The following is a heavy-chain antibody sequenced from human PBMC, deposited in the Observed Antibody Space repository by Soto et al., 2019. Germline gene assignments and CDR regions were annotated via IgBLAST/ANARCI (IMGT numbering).Heavy chain of an antibody. Sequence: QVQLQESGPGLVKPSQTLFLTCTVSGGSISSGGYYWSWIRQHPGKGLEWIGYIYYSGSTYYNPSLKSRVTISVDTSKNQFSLKLSSVTAADTAVYYCARDEVVAATGDRAGWFDPWGQGTLVTVSS. CDR2: IYYSGST. D-gene: IGHD2-15*01. CDR1: GGSISSGGYY. J-gene: IGHJ5*02. CDR3: ARDEVVAATGDRAGWFDP. V-gene: IGHV4-31*03.